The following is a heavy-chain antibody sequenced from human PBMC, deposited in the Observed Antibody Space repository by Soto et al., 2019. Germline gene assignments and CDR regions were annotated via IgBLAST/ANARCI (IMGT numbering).Heavy chain of an antibody. D-gene: IGHD3-10*01. CDR3: ARDWSPGRYYGSESGVDY. CDR1: GFTFSSYG. V-gene: IGHV3-33*01. J-gene: IGHJ4*02. CDR2: IWYDGSNK. Sequence: QVQLVESGGGVVQPGRSLRLSCAASGFTFSSYGMHWVRQAPGKGLEWVAVIWYDGSNKYYADSVKGRFTISRDNSKNTLYMQMNSLRAEDTAVYYCARDWSPGRYYGSESGVDYGGQGTLVTVSS.